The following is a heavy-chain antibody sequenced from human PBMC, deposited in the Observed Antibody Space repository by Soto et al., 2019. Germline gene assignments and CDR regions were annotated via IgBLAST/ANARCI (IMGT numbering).Heavy chain of an antibody. CDR2: IHSTRSP. Sequence: PSETLSLTCTVSGDSVSKYYWNWIRQPAGKGLEWIGRIHSTRSPNYNPSLKSRVTMSVDTSKNQFSLKLNLTSVTAADTAVYYCARSPAYGDYANLDTWGQGTLVTVLL. J-gene: IGHJ5*02. D-gene: IGHD4-17*01. CDR3: ARSPAYGDYANLDT. V-gene: IGHV4-4*07. CDR1: GDSVSKYY.